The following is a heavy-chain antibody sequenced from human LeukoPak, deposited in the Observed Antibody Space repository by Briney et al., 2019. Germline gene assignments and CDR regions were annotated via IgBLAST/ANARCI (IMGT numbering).Heavy chain of an antibody. J-gene: IGHJ4*02. CDR2: ISASGGST. Sequence: GGSLRLSCAASGFTFSNYATSWVRQAPGKGLEWVSAISASGGSTYYTDSVRGRFTISRDSSKNTLYLQMNSLRAEDTAVYYCATRNTYFDYWGQGTLVTVSS. V-gene: IGHV3-23*01. CDR1: GFTFSNYA. CDR3: ATRNTYFDY.